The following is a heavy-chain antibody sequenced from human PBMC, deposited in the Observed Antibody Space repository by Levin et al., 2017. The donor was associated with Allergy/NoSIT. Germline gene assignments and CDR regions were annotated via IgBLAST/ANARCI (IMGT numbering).Heavy chain of an antibody. CDR1: GFTFSSYS. CDR3: ARDSYGGYWFDP. V-gene: IGHV3-21*01. J-gene: IGHJ5*02. Sequence: GSLRLSCAASGFTFSSYSMNWVRQAPGKGLEWVSSISSSSSYIYYADSVKGRFTISRDNAKNSLYLQMNSLRAEDTAVYYCARDSYGGYWFDPWGQGTLVTVSS. CDR2: ISSSSSYI. D-gene: IGHD5-12*01.